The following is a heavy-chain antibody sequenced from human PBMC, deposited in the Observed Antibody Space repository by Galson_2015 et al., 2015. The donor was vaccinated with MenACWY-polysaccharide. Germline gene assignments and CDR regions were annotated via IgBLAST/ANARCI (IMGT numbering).Heavy chain of an antibody. J-gene: IGHJ1*01. CDR2: IHHVDSDT. CDR1: GYRFTAYW. V-gene: IGHV5-51*01. Sequence: SGAEGDKPGESLTISCKGSGYRFTAYWIGWVRQMNGKGLEWMGIIHHVDSDTRYSPSFQGQVTISADKSISTAYLQWSSLKASDTAMYYCATHAAYEYFQYWGQGTLVTVSP. CDR3: ATHAAYEYFQY. D-gene: IGHD6-25*01.